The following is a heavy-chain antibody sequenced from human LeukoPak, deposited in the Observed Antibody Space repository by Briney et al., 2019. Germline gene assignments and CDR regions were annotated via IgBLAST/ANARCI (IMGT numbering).Heavy chain of an antibody. Sequence: PSETLSLTCAVYGGSSSGYYWSWIRQPPGKGLEWIGEINHSGSTNYNPSLKSRVTISVDTSKNQFSLKPSSVTAADTAVYYCALVVPAAISAALGFDPWGQGTLVTVSS. J-gene: IGHJ5*02. CDR3: ALVVPAAISAALGFDP. CDR1: GGSSSGYY. D-gene: IGHD2-2*01. V-gene: IGHV4-34*01. CDR2: INHSGST.